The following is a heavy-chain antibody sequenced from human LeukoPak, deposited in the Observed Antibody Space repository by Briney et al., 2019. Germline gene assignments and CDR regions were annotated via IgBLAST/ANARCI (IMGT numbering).Heavy chain of an antibody. CDR2: IYYSGST. D-gene: IGHD3-10*01. CDR1: GGSISSSSYY. Sequence: SETLSLTCTVSGGSISSSSYYWGWIRQPPGKGLEWIGSIYYSGSTYYNPSLKSRVTISVDTSKNQFSLKLSSVTAADTAVYYCARDLCRFGEFSSPRYNWFDPWGQGTLVTVSS. CDR3: ARDLCRFGEFSSPRYNWFDP. V-gene: IGHV4-39*07. J-gene: IGHJ5*01.